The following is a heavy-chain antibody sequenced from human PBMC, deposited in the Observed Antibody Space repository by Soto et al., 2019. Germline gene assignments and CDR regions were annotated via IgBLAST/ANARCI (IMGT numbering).Heavy chain of an antibody. CDR2: IYYTGGP. CDR3: ARGGWSLDV. CDR1: GGSRKGLD. V-gene: IGHV4-59*11. J-gene: IGHJ4*02. Sequence: PSEPLPHPYTVAGGSRKGLDGRWIRQCPGKGLEWIAYIYYTGGPEYNPSLSSRITISIDASKSYFSLKLTAVTDADTAVYYCARGGWSLDVWGRGTVVTVSS. D-gene: IGHD6-19*01.